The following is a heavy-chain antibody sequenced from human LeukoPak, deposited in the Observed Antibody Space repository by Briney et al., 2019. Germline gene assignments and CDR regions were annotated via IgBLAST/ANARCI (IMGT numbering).Heavy chain of an antibody. CDR3: ARVITGSLTPYDY. Sequence: GASVKVSCKASGYSFTDYYIHWVRQAPGQGPEWMGWVNPSGGATNYAQKFQGRVTMTRDTSISTAYMELSRLRSDDTAVYYCARVITGSLTPYDYWGQGTLVTVSS. CDR2: VNPSGGAT. J-gene: IGHJ4*02. D-gene: IGHD1-20*01. CDR1: GYSFTDYY. V-gene: IGHV1-2*02.